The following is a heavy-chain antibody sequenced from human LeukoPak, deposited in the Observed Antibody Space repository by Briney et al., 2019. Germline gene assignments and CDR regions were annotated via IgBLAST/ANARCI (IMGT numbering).Heavy chain of an antibody. CDR3: VSVVLGGTIDY. Sequence: GGSLRLSCAASGFTFNNAWMNWVRQAPGKGLEWVGRIKSKTDGGTTDYAAPVRGRFTISRDDSKNTLYLQMNSLKTEDTAVYYCVSVVLGGTIDYWGQGTLVTVSS. J-gene: IGHJ4*02. CDR1: GFTFNNAW. CDR2: IKSKTDGGTT. V-gene: IGHV3-15*07. D-gene: IGHD4-23*01.